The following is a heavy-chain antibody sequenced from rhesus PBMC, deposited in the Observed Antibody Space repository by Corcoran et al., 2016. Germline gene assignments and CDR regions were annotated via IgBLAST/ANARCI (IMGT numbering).Heavy chain of an antibody. CDR3: AREGYSSRLDY. CDR1: GASISSNY. V-gene: IGHV4S2*01. D-gene: IGHD6-19*01. J-gene: IGHJ4*01. CDR2: IYGSGGST. Sequence: QVQLQESGPGLVKPSETLPLTCAVSGASISSNYWSWIRQAPGKGLEWIGRIYGSGGSTDYNPSLKSRVTISIDTSKNQFSLKLSSVTAADTAVYYCAREGYSSRLDYWGQGVLVTVSS.